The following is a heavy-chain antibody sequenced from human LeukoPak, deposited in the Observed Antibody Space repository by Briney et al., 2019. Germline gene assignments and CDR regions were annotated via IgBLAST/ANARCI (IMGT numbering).Heavy chain of an antibody. CDR1: GGTFSSYA. CDR3: ARDAYDSSGYYPYYFDY. D-gene: IGHD3-22*01. V-gene: IGHV1-69*05. CDR2: IIPIFGTA. J-gene: IGHJ4*02. Sequence: SVKVSCKASGGTFSSYAISWVRQAPGQGLEWMGGIIPIFGTANYAQKFQGRVTITTDESTSTAYMELSSLRSEDTAVYCCARDAYDSSGYYPYYFDYWGQGTLVTVSS.